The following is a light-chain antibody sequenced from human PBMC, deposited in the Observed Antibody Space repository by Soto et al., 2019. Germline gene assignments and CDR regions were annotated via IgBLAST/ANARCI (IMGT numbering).Light chain of an antibody. J-gene: IGKJ2*02. V-gene: IGKV1-5*03. Sequence: DIQMTQSPSTLSASVGDRVTITCRASQIIGSWLAWYQQKPGKTPKLLISKASSLESGVPSRFSGSGSGTEFTLTISSLQPDDLATYYCQQYNSYCTFGQGTKLEIK. CDR1: QIIGSW. CDR2: KAS. CDR3: QQYNSYCT.